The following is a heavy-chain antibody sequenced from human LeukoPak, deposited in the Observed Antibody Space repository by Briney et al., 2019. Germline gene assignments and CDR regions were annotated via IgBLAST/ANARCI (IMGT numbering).Heavy chain of an antibody. Sequence: SETLSLTCTVSGGSISSGGYYWSWIRQPPGKGLEWIGYIYHSGSTYYNPSLKSRVTISVDRSKNQFSLKLSSVTAADTAVYYCARDLGRYQLLSPGAFDIWGQGTMVTVSS. V-gene: IGHV4-30-2*01. CDR3: ARDLGRYQLLSPGAFDI. D-gene: IGHD2-2*01. CDR2: IYHSGST. J-gene: IGHJ3*02. CDR1: GGSISSGGYY.